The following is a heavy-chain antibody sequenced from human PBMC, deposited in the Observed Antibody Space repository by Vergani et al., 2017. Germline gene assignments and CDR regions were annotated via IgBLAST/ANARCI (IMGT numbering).Heavy chain of an antibody. D-gene: IGHD5-12*01. V-gene: IGHV2-5*01. CDR2: IYWNDDK. CDR1: GFSLRTNGMA. J-gene: IGHJ4*02. Sequence: QITLTESGPTLVKPPQTLTLTCTFSGFSLRTNGMAVGWIRQPPGKALEWLALIYWNDDKFYSPSLKSRLTITKDTSKNQVVIIMTNMDPVDTATYYCARIRRRGRSGYDIFDFWGQGILVTVAS. CDR3: ARIRRRGRSGYDIFDF.